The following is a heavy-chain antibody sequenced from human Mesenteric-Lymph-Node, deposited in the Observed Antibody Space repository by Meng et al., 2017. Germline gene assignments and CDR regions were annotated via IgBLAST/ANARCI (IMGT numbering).Heavy chain of an antibody. Sequence: QSPFKESGRTLVKPPQTLTLTCTFSGFSLSTSVVGVGWIRQPPGKALEWLALIYWDDDKRYSPSLKSRLTITKDTSKNQVVLTMTNMDPVDTATYYCAHRAYYYDSSGYEYWGQGTLVTVSS. CDR2: IYWDDDK. V-gene: IGHV2-5*02. CDR3: AHRAYYYDSSGYEY. D-gene: IGHD3-22*01. CDR1: GFSLSTSVVG. J-gene: IGHJ4*02.